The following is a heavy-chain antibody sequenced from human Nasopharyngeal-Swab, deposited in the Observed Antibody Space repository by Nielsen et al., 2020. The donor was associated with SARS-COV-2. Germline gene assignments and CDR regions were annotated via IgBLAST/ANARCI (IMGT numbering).Heavy chain of an antibody. CDR1: GYTFTSYG. V-gene: IGHV1-18*01. D-gene: IGHD5-12*01. CDR3: ARDCGGNDSWLCYFDY. CDR2: ISAYNGNT. Sequence: ASVKVSCKASGYTFTSYGISWVRQAPGQGLEWMGWISAYNGNTNYAQKLQGRVTMTTDTSTSTAYMELRSLRSDDTAVYYCARDCGGNDSWLCYFDYWGQGTLVTVSS. J-gene: IGHJ4*02.